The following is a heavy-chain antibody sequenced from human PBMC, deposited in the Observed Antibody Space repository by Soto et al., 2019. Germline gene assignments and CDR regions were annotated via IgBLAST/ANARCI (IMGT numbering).Heavy chain of an antibody. J-gene: IGHJ6*02. CDR2: ISGSEDNI. V-gene: IGHV3-23*01. CDR1: GFPFSNYY. Sequence: EVQLLESGGGLVQPGGSLRLSCVASGFPFSNYYMDWVRQAPGKGLEWVAVISGSEDNIHYADSVKGRFTISRDNSMNTLSLQMNSLRADETAIYYCAKDLHWFAMDVWGQGTTVTVSS. CDR3: AKDLHWFAMDV. D-gene: IGHD3-10*01.